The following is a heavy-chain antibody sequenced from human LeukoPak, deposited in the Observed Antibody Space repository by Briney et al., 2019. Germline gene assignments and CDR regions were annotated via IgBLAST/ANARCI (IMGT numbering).Heavy chain of an antibody. CDR1: GGTFSSYA. V-gene: IGHV1-69*01. J-gene: IGHJ4*02. D-gene: IGHD2-8*01. CDR2: IIPIFGTA. Sequence: AVKVSCKASGGTFSSYAISWVRQAPGQGLEWMGGIIPIFGTANYAQKFQGRVTITADESTSTAYMELSSLRSEDTAVYYCARADAVSLYTRYYFDYWGQGTLVTVSS. CDR3: ARADAVSLYTRYYFDY.